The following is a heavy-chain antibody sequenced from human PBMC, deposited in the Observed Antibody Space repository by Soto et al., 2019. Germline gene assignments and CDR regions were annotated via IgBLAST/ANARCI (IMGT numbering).Heavy chain of an antibody. CDR3: ARDLHASGTTGGYD. V-gene: IGHV3-33*01. D-gene: IGHD3-10*01. CDR2: IWYDGSNK. CDR1: GFAFSSYG. Sequence: VGSLRLSCAASGFAFSSYGMHWVRKAPGKGLEWVAVIWYDGSNKYYADSVKGRFTISRDNSKNTLYLQMNSLRAEDTAVYYCARDLHASGTTGGYDWGQGTLVAVSS. J-gene: IGHJ4*02.